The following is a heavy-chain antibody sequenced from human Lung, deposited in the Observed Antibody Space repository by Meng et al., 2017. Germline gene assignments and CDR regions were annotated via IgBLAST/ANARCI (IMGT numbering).Heavy chain of an antibody. D-gene: IGHD2-15*01. V-gene: IGHV1-2*06. CDR3: ASYCRGTSCATY. CDR1: GYTFTGSY. Sequence: QVQLAQSGAEVKKPGASGKVSCKASGYTFTGSYMHWVRQAPGQGLEWMGRVNPNNGGTNYAQKFQGRVTMTRDTSISTAYLELSRLTSDDTAVYYCASYCRGTSCATYWGQGSLVTVSS. CDR2: VNPNNGGT. J-gene: IGHJ4*02.